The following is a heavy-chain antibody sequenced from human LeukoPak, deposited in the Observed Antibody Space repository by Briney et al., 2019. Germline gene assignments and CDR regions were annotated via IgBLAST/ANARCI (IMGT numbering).Heavy chain of an antibody. CDR3: AREQSRGWYLGFDY. D-gene: IGHD6-19*01. Sequence: GASVKVSCKASGGTFSSYAISWVRQAPGQGLEWMGGIIPIFGTANYAQKFQGRVTITADESTSTAYMELSSLRSEDTAVYYCAREQSRGWYLGFDYWGQGTLVTVSS. V-gene: IGHV1-69*13. CDR1: GGTFSSYA. CDR2: IIPIFGTA. J-gene: IGHJ4*02.